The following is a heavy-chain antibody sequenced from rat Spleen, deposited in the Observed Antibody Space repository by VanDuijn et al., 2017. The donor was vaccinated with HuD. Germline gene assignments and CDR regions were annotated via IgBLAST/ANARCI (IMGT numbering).Heavy chain of an antibody. Sequence: EVQLVESGGGLVQPGRSLKLSCAASGFTFSDYNMAWVRQAPKKGLEWVATIIYDGSRTYYRDSVKGRFTISRDNAKSTLYLQMESLRSEDTATYYCAKVPYYGYYYFDYWGQGVMVTVSS. CDR2: IIYDGSRT. D-gene: IGHD1-7*01. CDR1: GFTFSDYN. J-gene: IGHJ2*01. CDR3: AKVPYYGYYYFDY. V-gene: IGHV5S10*01.